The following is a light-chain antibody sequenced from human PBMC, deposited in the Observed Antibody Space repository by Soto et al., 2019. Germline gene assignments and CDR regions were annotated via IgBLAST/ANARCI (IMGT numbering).Light chain of an antibody. V-gene: IGLV1-44*01. CDR2: NND. J-gene: IGLJ2*01. Sequence: QSVLTQPPSASGTPGQRVTISCSGSFSNVGSTSVNWYQQQFPVAAPKLLIYNNDQRPLGVPDRFSGSRSGTSASLAMSGLQSEDEADYDWASWDGSLNTLVFGGGTQLTVL. CDR1: FSNVGSTS. CDR3: ASWDGSLNTLV.